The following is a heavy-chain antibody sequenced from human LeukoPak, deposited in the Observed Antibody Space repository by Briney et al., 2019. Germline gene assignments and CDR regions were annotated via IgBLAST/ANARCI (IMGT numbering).Heavy chain of an antibody. V-gene: IGHV4-38-2*01. D-gene: IGHD3-22*01. CDR3: AKSWSRATYYYDSSGISFFDY. Sequence: SSETLSLTCAVSGYSISSGYYWGWIRQPPGKGLEWIGSIYHSGSTYYNPSLKSRVTISVDTSKNQFSLKLSSVTAADTAVYYCAKSWSRATYYYDSSGISFFDYWGQGTLVTVSS. CDR1: GYSISSGYY. J-gene: IGHJ4*02. CDR2: IYHSGST.